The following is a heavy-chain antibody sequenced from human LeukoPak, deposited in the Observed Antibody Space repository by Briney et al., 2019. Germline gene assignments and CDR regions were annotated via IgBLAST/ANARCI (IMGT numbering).Heavy chain of an antibody. CDR3: AKDGFDY. V-gene: IGHV3-30*18. J-gene: IGHJ4*02. CDR2: ISYDGSNK. Sequence: GGSLRLSCAASGFTFSSYGMHWVRQASGKGLEWVAVISYDGSNKYYADSVKGRFTISRDNSKNTLYLQMNSLRAEDTALYYCAKDGFDYWGQGTLVTVSS. CDR1: GFTFSSYG.